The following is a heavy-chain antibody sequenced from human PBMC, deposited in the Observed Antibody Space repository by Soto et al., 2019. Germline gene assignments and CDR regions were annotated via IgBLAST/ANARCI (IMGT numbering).Heavy chain of an antibody. Sequence: EVQLLESGGGLVQPGGSLRLSCAASGFTFSSYAMSWVRQAPGKGLEWVSAISGSGGSTYYEDSVKGRFTISRDNSKHTLYLQMNSLRAEDTAVYYCAKDLSRGWSNPEYYFDYCGQGTLVTVSS. V-gene: IGHV3-23*01. J-gene: IGHJ4*02. CDR3: AKDLSRGWSNPEYYFDY. CDR2: ISGSGGST. D-gene: IGHD6-19*01. CDR1: GFTFSSYA.